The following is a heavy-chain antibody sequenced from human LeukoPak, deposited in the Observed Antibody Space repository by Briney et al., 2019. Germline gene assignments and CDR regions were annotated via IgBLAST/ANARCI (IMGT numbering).Heavy chain of an antibody. CDR3: AKDRPSGRYYYYYYGMDV. J-gene: IGHJ6*02. CDR1: GFTFSSYA. V-gene: IGHV3-23*01. CDR2: ISGSGGST. D-gene: IGHD1-1*01. Sequence: GGSLRLSCAASGFTFSSYAMSWVRQAPGKGLEWVSAISGSGGSTYYADSVKGRFTISGDNSKNTLYLQMNSLRAEDTAVYYCAKDRPSGRYYYYYYGMDVWGQGTTVTVSS.